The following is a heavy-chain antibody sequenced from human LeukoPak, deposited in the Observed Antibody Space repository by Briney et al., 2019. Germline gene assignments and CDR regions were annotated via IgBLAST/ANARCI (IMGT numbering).Heavy chain of an antibody. V-gene: IGHV4-4*07. CDR2: IDTSGNT. CDR1: GGSISSYY. CDR3: ARAAGGDAVYYGSGRRYYSYYMDV. J-gene: IGHJ6*03. Sequence: SETLSLTCTVSGGSISSYYWSWIRQPAGKGLEWIGRIDTSGNTKYNPSLKSRAIISLDTSKNQFSLEVMSVTAADTAVYYCARAAGGDAVYYGSGRRYYSYYMDVWGKGTTVTVSS. D-gene: IGHD3-10*01.